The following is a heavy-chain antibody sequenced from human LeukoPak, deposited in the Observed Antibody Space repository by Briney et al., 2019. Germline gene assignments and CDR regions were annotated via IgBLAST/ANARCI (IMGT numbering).Heavy chain of an antibody. D-gene: IGHD3-10*01. CDR3: ARDSRYHSGWGIYQLDWFDR. CDR2: ISDDGTTT. V-gene: IGHV3-74*01. J-gene: IGHJ5*02. CDR1: GFTFNLYW. Sequence: GGSLRLSYAASGFTFNLYWIHWVRQPPGKGLEWLSRISDDGTTTNYADSVKGRFTISRDNAKNTLYLQMHSLRVDDTAVYYCARDSRYHSGWGIYQLDWFDRCGQGTLVTVSS.